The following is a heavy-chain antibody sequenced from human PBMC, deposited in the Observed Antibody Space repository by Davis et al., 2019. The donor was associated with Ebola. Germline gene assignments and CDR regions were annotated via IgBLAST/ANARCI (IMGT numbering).Heavy chain of an antibody. Sequence: GGSLRLSCAASGFTFSRYAMHWVRQAPGKGLESVSRISTNGETTYYAESVKGRFTISRDNSKGTLYLQMRSLRTDDTAVYYCVKDRFTVVVVHGGFDYWGQGTQVTVSS. CDR3: VKDRFTVVVVHGGFDY. CDR2: ISTNGETT. J-gene: IGHJ4*02. CDR1: GFTFSRYA. V-gene: IGHV3-64D*06. D-gene: IGHD2-15*01.